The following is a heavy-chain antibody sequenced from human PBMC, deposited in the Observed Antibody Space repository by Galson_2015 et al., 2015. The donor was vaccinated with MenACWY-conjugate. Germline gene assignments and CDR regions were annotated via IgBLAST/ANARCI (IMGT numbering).Heavy chain of an antibody. CDR3: ASTMVRGVIIRNPDY. CDR1: GFTFSSYA. J-gene: IGHJ4*02. CDR2: ISYDGSNK. D-gene: IGHD3-10*01. V-gene: IGHV3-30*04. Sequence: SLRLSCAASGFTFSSYAMHWVRQAPGKGLEWVAVISYDGSNKYYADSVKGRFTISRDNSKNTLYLQMNSLRAEDTAVYYCASTMVRGVIIRNPDYWGQGTLVTVSS.